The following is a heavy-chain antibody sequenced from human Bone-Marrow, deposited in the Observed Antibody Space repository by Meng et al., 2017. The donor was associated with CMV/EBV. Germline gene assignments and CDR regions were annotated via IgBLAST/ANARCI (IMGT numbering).Heavy chain of an antibody. CDR1: GYTLTELS. Sequence: ASVKVSCKVSGYTLTELSMHWVRQAPGKGLEWMGGFDPEDGETIYAQKFQGRVTMTEDTSTDTAYMELSSLRSEDTAVYYCATDLVSGSRSYYYYGMDVWGQGNTVPVSS. CDR2: FDPEDGET. D-gene: IGHD6-6*01. J-gene: IGHJ6*02. V-gene: IGHV1-24*01. CDR3: ATDLVSGSRSYYYYGMDV.